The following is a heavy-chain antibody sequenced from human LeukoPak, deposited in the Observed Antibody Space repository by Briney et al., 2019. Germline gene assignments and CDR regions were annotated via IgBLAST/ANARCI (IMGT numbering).Heavy chain of an antibody. V-gene: IGHV3-7*05. CDR2: IKQDGSEK. Sequence: ETLSLTCTVSGGSISNYYWSWIRQPPGKGLEWVANIKQDGSEKYYVDSVKGRFTISRDNAKNSLYLQMNSLRVEDTAVYYCARARDAYNHPVVYFDYWGQGALVTVSS. CDR3: ARARDAYNHPVVYFDY. CDR1: GGSISNYY. D-gene: IGHD5-24*01. J-gene: IGHJ4*02.